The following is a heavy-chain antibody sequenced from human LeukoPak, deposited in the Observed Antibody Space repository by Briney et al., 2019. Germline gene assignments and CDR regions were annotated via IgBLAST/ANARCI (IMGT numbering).Heavy chain of an antibody. CDR3: ARDSRPPWGKIEF. CDR1: GFNFDAYG. CDR2: ITSRGTYI. J-gene: IGHJ4*02. D-gene: IGHD3-16*01. V-gene: IGHV3-21*01. Sequence: PGGSLRLSCAASGFNFDAYGMNWVRQAPGEGLEWVSSITSRGTYIYYADSVKGRFIVSRDNTQYSLYLQMNSLRAEDTAVYYCARDSRPPWGKIEFWGQGTLVTVSS.